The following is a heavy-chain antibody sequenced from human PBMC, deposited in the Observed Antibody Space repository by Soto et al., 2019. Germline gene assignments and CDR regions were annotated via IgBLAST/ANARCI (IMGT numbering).Heavy chain of an antibody. CDR2: IKSKTDGGTT. CDR3: TTGTVVYSYGY. J-gene: IGHJ4*02. Sequence: EVQLVESGGGWVKPGGSLRLSCAASGFSFRNAWMNWVRQAPGKVLEWVGRIKSKTDGGTTDYVASMKGRFTISRDDLKNTLYLQMNSLRTEDKAVYYCTTGTVVYSYGYWGQGTLVTVSS. CDR1: GFSFRNAW. D-gene: IGHD5-18*01. V-gene: IGHV3-15*01.